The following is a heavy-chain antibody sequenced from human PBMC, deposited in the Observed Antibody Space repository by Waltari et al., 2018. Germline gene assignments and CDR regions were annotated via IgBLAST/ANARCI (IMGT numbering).Heavy chain of an antibody. J-gene: IGHJ5*02. V-gene: IGHV4-39*01. D-gene: IGHD5-12*01. CDR3: ARHWKRNGYRFDP. CDR1: GGSISRSSYY. CDR2: IYYSGTT. Sequence: QLQLQESGPGLVKPSEPLSLTCTVSGGSISRSSYYWGWIRQSPGKGLEWIASIYYSGTTYYNPTLESRVTIYGDTSKNQFSLKLSSVTAADTAVYYCARHWKRNGYRFDPWGQGTLVTVSS.